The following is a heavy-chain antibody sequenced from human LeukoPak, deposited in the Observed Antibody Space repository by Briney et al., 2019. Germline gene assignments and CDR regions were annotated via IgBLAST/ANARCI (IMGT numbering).Heavy chain of an antibody. Sequence: TGGSLRLSCAASGFTFSSYGMHWVRQAPGKGLEWVAFIRYDGSNKYYADSVKGRFTISRDNSKNTLYLQMNSLRAEDTAVYYCAKDDSGSYFSFQFWFDPWGQGTLVTVSS. D-gene: IGHD3-10*01. CDR3: AKDDSGSYFSFQFWFDP. J-gene: IGHJ5*02. V-gene: IGHV3-30*02. CDR1: GFTFSSYG. CDR2: IRYDGSNK.